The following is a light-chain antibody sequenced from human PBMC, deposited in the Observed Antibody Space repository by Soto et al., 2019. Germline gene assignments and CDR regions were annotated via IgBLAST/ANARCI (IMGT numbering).Light chain of an antibody. Sequence: EIVVTRSPATLSVSPGPRPTLTCMASQSVSSNLAWYQQKPGQAPRLLIYAASSRATGIPDRFSGGGSGTDFTLTISRLENEDFAVYYCQHYSSSSWTFGQGTKVDIK. V-gene: IGKV3-20*01. CDR2: AAS. J-gene: IGKJ1*01. CDR1: QSVSSN. CDR3: QHYSSSSWT.